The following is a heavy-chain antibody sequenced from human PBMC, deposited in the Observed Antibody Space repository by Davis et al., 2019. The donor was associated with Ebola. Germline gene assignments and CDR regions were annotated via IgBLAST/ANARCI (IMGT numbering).Heavy chain of an antibody. CDR2: IYPDDSDT. CDR1: GYKFTNYW. J-gene: IGHJ3*02. Sequence: GESLKISCKASGYKFTNYWIGWVRQMPGRGLQWMGIIYPDDSDTTYSPSFEGQITISADRSISTAYLQWSSLQASDTALYYCARPGTAGTVDGFDIWGQGTMVTVSS. D-gene: IGHD1-1*01. CDR3: ARPGTAGTVDGFDI. V-gene: IGHV5-51*01.